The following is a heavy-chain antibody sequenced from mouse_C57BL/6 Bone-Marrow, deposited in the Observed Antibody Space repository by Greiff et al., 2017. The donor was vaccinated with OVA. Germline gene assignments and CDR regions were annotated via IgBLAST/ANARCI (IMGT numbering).Heavy chain of an antibody. V-gene: IGHV1-55*01. Sequence: QVQLQQSGPELVKPGASVKISCKASGYTFTSYWITWVKQRPGQGLEWIGDIYPGSGSTNYNEKFKSKATLTVDTSSSTAYMQLSSLTSEDSAVYYCARVRAYYYGSSLYYFDYWGQGTTLTVSS. J-gene: IGHJ2*01. CDR3: ARVRAYYYGSSLYYFDY. CDR2: IYPGSGST. CDR1: GYTFTSYW. D-gene: IGHD1-1*01.